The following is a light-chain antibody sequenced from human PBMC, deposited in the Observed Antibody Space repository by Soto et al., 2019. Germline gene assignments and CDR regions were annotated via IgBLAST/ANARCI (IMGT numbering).Light chain of an antibody. V-gene: IGLV4-69*01. CDR1: RGHRTYA. CDR3: QTWGPGIVV. CDR2: INSDGSH. J-gene: IGLJ2*01. Sequence: QLVLTQSPSVSASLGASVNLTCTLSRGHRTYAIAWHQVQSGKGPRFLMTINSDGSHNRGDGVPARFSGASFGAERFLIISSLQSDDETDYYCQTWGPGIVVFGGGTKVTVL.